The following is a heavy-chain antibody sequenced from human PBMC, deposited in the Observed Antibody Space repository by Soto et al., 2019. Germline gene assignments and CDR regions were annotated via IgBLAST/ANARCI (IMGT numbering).Heavy chain of an antibody. Sequence: GGSLRLSCAASGFTVSSHYMTWVRQAPGKGLEWVSLIYRDGSTSYADSVKGRFSISRDNSKNTLYLQMNSLRAADTAVYYCARVKAYYDSSGYYIRPRGFDYWGQGTLVTVSS. CDR3: ARVKAYYDSSGYYIRPRGFDY. CDR2: IYRDGST. D-gene: IGHD3-22*01. CDR1: GFTVSSHY. J-gene: IGHJ4*02. V-gene: IGHV3-66*01.